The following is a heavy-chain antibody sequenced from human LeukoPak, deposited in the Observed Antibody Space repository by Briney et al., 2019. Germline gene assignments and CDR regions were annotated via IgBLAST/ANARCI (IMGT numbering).Heavy chain of an antibody. Sequence: PGGSLRLSCAASGFTFSSYEMNWVRQAPGKGLEWVSYISSSGSTIYYADSVKGRFTISRDNAKNSLYLQMNSLRAEDTAVYYCANSGWSPKAWGQGTLVTVSS. J-gene: IGHJ5*02. V-gene: IGHV3-48*03. CDR2: ISSSGSTI. CDR1: GFTFSSYE. D-gene: IGHD6-19*01. CDR3: ANSGWSPKA.